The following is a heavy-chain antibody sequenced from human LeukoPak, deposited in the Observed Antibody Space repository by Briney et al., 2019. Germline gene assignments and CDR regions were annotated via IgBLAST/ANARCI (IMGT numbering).Heavy chain of an antibody. CDR1: GGSVSSGSYY. CDR2: IYYSGST. V-gene: IGHV4-61*01. CDR3: ARGVWSLDY. J-gene: IGHJ4*02. D-gene: IGHD2-21*01. Sequence: SETLSLTCTVSGGSVSSGSYYWSWIRQPPGKGLEWIGYIYYSGSTNYNPSLKSRVTISVDTSKKQFSLKLSSVTAADTAVYYCARGVWSLDYWGQGTLVTVSS.